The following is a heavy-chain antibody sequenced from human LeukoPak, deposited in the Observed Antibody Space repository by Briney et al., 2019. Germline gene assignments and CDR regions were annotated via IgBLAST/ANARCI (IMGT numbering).Heavy chain of an antibody. V-gene: IGHV1-2*02. CDR1: GYTFTGYY. Sequence: ASVKVSCKASGYTFTGYYMHWVRQAPGQGLEWMGWINPNSGGTNYAQKFQGRVTMTRDTSISTAYMELSRLRSDDTAVYYCAKARSGRGAFDIWGQGTMVTVSS. CDR2: INPNSGGT. CDR3: AKARSGRGAFDI. J-gene: IGHJ3*02. D-gene: IGHD2-15*01.